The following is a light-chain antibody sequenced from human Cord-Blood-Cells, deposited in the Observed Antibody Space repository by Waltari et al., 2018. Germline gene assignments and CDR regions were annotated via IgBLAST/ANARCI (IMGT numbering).Light chain of an antibody. Sequence: QSALNQPPSLSGSPGPSLTFPCTGTSHHVGSSSPLSWYQQHPGKAPKLMIYEGSKRPSGVSNRFSGSKSGNTASLTISGLQAEDEADYYCCSYAGSSTWVFGGGTKLTVL. CDR3: CSYAGSSTWV. CDR1: SHHVGSSSP. V-gene: IGLV2-23*01. CDR2: EGS. J-gene: IGLJ3*02.